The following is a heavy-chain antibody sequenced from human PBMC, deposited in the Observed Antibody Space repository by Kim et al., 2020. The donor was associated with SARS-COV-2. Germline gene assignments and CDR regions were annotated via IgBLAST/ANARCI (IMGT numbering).Heavy chain of an antibody. D-gene: IGHD2-2*01. J-gene: IGHJ3*02. Sequence: ASVKVSCKASDYTFTSYGISWVRQAPGQGLEWMGWISAYNGNTNYAQNLQGRVTMTTDTSTSTAFMELRSLRSDDTAVYYCARGDIVVVPAAVPKNAFDIWGQGTMVTVSS. CDR2: ISAYNGNT. CDR3: ARGDIVVVPAAVPKNAFDI. CDR1: DYTFTSYG. V-gene: IGHV1-18*01.